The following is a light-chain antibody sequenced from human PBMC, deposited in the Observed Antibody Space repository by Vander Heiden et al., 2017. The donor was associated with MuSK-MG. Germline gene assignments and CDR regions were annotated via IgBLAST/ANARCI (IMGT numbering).Light chain of an antibody. Sequence: SVLTQPPSASGTPGQRVTISCSGSSSNIGSNYVYWYQQLPGTAPKLLIYRNKQRPAGVPERFSGAKSGTSASLAISGLRAEDEADYYCAAWDDSRSGVVFGGGTKLTVL. CDR1: SSNIGSNY. J-gene: IGLJ2*01. V-gene: IGLV1-47*01. CDR3: AAWDDSRSGVV. CDR2: RNK.